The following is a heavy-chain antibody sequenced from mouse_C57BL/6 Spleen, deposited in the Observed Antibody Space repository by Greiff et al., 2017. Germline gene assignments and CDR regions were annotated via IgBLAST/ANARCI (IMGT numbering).Heavy chain of an antibody. V-gene: IGHV7-3*01. CDR2: IRNKANGYTT. Sequence: EVMLVESGGGLVQPGGSLSLSCAASGFTFTDYYMSWVRQPPGKALEWLGFIRNKANGYTTEYSASVKGRFTISRDNSQSILYLQMNALRAEDSATYYCARYRTYYSNYVPFAYWGQGTLVTVSA. J-gene: IGHJ3*01. CDR3: ARYRTYYSNYVPFAY. D-gene: IGHD2-5*01. CDR1: GFTFTDYY.